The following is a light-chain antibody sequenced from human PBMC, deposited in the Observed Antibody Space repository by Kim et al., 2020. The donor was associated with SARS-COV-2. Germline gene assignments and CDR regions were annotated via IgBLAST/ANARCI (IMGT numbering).Light chain of an antibody. J-gene: IGKJ4*01. CDR3: QQYDQWPFT. V-gene: IGKV3-15*01. CDR1: QSVHRN. Sequence: EVVLTQSPATLSVSPGESVTLSCRASQSVHRNLAWYQQKPGQAPSLLIDDASTRATGIQARFSGSGSGTEFTLTISSLQPDDSAVYYCQQYDQWPFTFGGGTKVEI. CDR2: DAS.